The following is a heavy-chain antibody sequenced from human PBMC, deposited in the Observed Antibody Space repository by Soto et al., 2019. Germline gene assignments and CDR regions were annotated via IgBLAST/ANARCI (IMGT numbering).Heavy chain of an antibody. CDR1: GFTFSSYA. CDR3: ASDRDTAMAYYYYGMDV. CDR2: ISYDGSNK. V-gene: IGHV3-30-3*01. Sequence: QVQLVESGGGVVQPGRSLRLSCAASGFTFSSYAMHWVRQAPGKGLEWVAVISYDGSNKYYADSVKGRFTISRDNSKNTLYLQMHSLRAEDTAVYYCASDRDTAMAYYYYGMDVWGQGTTVTASS. D-gene: IGHD5-18*01. J-gene: IGHJ6*02.